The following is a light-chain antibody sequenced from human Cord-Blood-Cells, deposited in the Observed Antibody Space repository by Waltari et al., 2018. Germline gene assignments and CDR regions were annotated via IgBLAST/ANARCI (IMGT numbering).Light chain of an antibody. V-gene: IGLV2-11*01. J-gene: IGLJ2*01. CDR1: RSDVGGYHY. CDR3: CSYAGSYTL. Sequence: QSALTQPRSVSGSPGQSVTISCTGTRSDVGGYHYVSWYQQHPGKAPKLMIYDVSKRPSGVPDRFSGSKSGNTASLTISGLQAEDEADYYCCSYAGSYTLFGGGTKLTVL. CDR2: DVS.